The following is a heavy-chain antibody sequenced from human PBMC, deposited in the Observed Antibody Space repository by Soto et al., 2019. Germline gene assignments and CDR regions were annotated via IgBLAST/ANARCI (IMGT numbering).Heavy chain of an antibody. J-gene: IGHJ5*02. CDR2: IYSGGST. CDR3: ARVQGSSSWRGWFDP. Sequence: GGSLRLSCAASGFTVSSNYMSWVRQAPGTGLEWVSVIYSGGSTYYADSVKGRFTISRDNSKNTLYLQMNSLRAEDTAVYYCARVQGSSSWRGWFDPWGQGTLVTVSS. V-gene: IGHV3-66*01. D-gene: IGHD6-13*01. CDR1: GFTVSSNY.